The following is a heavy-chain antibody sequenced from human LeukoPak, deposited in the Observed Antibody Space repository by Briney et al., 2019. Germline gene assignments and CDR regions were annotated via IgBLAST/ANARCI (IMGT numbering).Heavy chain of an antibody. CDR2: IRYDGSNK. Sequence: PGGSLRLSCAASGFTFSSYGMHWVRQAPGKGLEWVAFIRYDGSNKYYADSVKGRFTISRDNAKNSLYLQMNSLRAEDTAVYSCARRLETMVRGVIGSYYYYYMDVWGKGTTVTISS. V-gene: IGHV3-30*02. J-gene: IGHJ6*03. D-gene: IGHD3-10*01. CDR1: GFTFSSYG. CDR3: ARRLETMVRGVIGSYYYYYMDV.